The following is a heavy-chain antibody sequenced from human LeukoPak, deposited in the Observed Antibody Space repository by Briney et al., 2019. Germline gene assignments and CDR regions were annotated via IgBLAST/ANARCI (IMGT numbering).Heavy chain of an antibody. Sequence: ASVKVSCKASGYTFTSYDINWVRPATGEALGWMGWMNPNSGNTSYAQKFQGRVTMTRNTSINTAYMEVSSLRSEDTAVYYCARRVASSGTPLGYWGQGTLVTVSP. CDR2: MNPNSGNT. D-gene: IGHD3-22*01. CDR3: ARRVASSGTPLGY. V-gene: IGHV1-8*01. CDR1: GYTFTSYD. J-gene: IGHJ4*02.